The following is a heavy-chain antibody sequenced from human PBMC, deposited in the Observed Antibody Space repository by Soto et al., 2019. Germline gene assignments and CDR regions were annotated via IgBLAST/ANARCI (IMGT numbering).Heavy chain of an antibody. CDR3: AKSPPRHSGSYHYYYYGMEV. CDR2: TYYRSKWYN. CDR1: GDSVSSNSAA. Sequence: PSQTLSLTCAISGDSVSSNSAAWNWIRQSPSRGLEWLGRTYYRSKWYNDYAVSVKSRITINPDTSKNQFSLQLNSVTPEDTAVYYCAKSPPRHSGSYHYYYYGMEVWGQGTTVTVSS. D-gene: IGHD1-26*01. V-gene: IGHV6-1*01. J-gene: IGHJ6*02.